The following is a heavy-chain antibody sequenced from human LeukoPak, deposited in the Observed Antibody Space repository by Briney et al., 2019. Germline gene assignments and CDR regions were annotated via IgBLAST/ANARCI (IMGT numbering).Heavy chain of an antibody. J-gene: IGHJ5*02. Sequence: SETLSLTCAVYGGSFSGYYWSWIRQPPGKGLEWIGEINHSGSTNYNPSLKSRVTISVDKSKNQFSLKLSSVTAADTAVYYCARSYIVVVPAALYNWFDPWGQGTLVTVSS. V-gene: IGHV4-34*01. CDR3: ARSYIVVVPAALYNWFDP. CDR2: INHSGST. D-gene: IGHD2-2*01. CDR1: GGSFSGYY.